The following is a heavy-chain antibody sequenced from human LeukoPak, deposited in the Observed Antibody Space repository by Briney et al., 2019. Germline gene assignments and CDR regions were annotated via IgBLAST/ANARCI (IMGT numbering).Heavy chain of an antibody. D-gene: IGHD6-19*01. J-gene: IGHJ4*02. Sequence: SETLSLTCTVSGGSISSSSYYWGWIRQPPGKGLEWIGSIYYSGSTNYNPSLKSRVTISVDTSKNQFSLKLSSVTAADTAVYYCARRARGSGWYNYWGQGTLVTVSS. CDR3: ARRARGSGWYNY. CDR1: GGSISSSSYY. V-gene: IGHV4-39*07. CDR2: IYYSGST.